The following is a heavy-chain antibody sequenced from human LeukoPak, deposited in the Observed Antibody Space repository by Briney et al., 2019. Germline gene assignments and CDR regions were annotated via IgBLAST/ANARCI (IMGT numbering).Heavy chain of an antibody. Sequence: ASVKVSCKASGYTFTSYYMHWVRQAPGQGLEWMGIINPSGGSTSYAQKFQGRVTMTEDTSTDTAYMELSSLRSEDTAVYYCATGPSPSPNYYYGSGSYYGWGQGTLVTVSS. CDR2: INPSGGST. V-gene: IGHV1-46*01. CDR3: ATGPSPSPNYYYGSGSYYG. CDR1: GYTFTSYY. J-gene: IGHJ4*02. D-gene: IGHD3-10*01.